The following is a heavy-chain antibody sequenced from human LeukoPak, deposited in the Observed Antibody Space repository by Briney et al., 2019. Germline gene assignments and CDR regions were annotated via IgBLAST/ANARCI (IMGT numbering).Heavy chain of an antibody. Sequence: GGSLRLSCAASGFTFSSYGMSWVRQAPGKGLEWVSTISGGGVSTYYADSVKGRFTISRDNAKNSLYLQMNSLRAEDTSVYYCATVYIYGSPTSYFDYWGQGTLVTVSS. J-gene: IGHJ4*02. CDR1: GFTFSSYG. D-gene: IGHD5-18*01. CDR2: ISGGGVST. V-gene: IGHV3-23*01. CDR3: ATVYIYGSPTSYFDY.